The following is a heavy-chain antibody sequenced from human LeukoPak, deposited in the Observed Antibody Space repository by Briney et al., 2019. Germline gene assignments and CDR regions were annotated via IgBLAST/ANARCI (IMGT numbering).Heavy chain of an antibody. J-gene: IGHJ4*02. Sequence: GGSLRPSCAASGFTFSSFSMSWVGRAPGKGLGWVPNIEQDGSERDYVDSVKGRFTISRDNAKNSLYLQMNSLRAEDTAVYYGAWMEPAPKRSFDYWGQGTLVPVSS. V-gene: IGHV3-7*05. CDR2: IEQDGSER. CDR1: GFTFSSFS. D-gene: IGHD1-26*01. CDR3: AWMEPAPKRSFDY.